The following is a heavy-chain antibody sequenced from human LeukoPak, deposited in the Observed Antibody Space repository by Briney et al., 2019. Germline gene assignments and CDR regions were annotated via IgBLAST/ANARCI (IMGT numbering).Heavy chain of an antibody. CDR1: GGSISSYY. D-gene: IGHD3-3*01. V-gene: IGHV4-59*01. Sequence: ASETLSLTCTVSGGSISSYYWGWIRQPPGKGLEWIGYIYYSGSTNYNPSLKSRVTISVDTSKNQFSLKLSSVTAADTVVYYCARVGDFWSGYFDYWGQGTLVTVSS. CDR3: ARVGDFWSGYFDY. J-gene: IGHJ4*02. CDR2: IYYSGST.